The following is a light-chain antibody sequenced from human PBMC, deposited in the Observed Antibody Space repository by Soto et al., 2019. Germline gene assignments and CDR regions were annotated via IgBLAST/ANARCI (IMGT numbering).Light chain of an antibody. J-gene: IGLJ1*01. V-gene: IGLV2-23*01. Sequence: QSALTQPASVSGSPGQSITISCTGTSSDVGSYNLVSWYQQHPGKAPKLMIYEGSKRPSGVSNRFSGSKSGNTASLTISGLQAYDEADYYCFSYAGSSTLVFGTGTKVTVL. CDR3: FSYAGSSTLV. CDR2: EGS. CDR1: SSDVGSYNL.